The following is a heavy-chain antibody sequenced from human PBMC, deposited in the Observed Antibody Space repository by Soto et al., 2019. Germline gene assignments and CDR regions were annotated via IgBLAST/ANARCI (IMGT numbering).Heavy chain of an antibody. CDR1: GFTFSSYA. D-gene: IGHD3-22*01. Sequence: PGGSLRLSCAASGFTFSSYAMSWVRQAPGKGLEWVSAISGSGGSTYYADSVKGRFTISRDNSKNTLYLQMNSLRAEDTAVYYCAKGTYYYDSSGPVFDGWGQGTLVTVSS. CDR2: ISGSGGST. CDR3: AKGTYYYDSSGPVFDG. V-gene: IGHV3-23*01. J-gene: IGHJ4*02.